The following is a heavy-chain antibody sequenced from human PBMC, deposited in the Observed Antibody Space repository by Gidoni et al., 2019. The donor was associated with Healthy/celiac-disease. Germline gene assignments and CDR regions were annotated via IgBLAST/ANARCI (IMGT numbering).Heavy chain of an antibody. Sequence: EVQLVESGGGLVKPGGSLRLSCAASGFPFSSYSMNWVRQDPGKGLEGVSSISSSSSYIYYADSVKGRFTISRDNAKNSLYLQMNSLRAEDTAVYYCARDRDYGDYALFGYWGQGTLVTVSS. J-gene: IGHJ4*02. D-gene: IGHD4-17*01. CDR1: GFPFSSYS. CDR3: ARDRDYGDYALFGY. CDR2: ISSSSSYI. V-gene: IGHV3-21*01.